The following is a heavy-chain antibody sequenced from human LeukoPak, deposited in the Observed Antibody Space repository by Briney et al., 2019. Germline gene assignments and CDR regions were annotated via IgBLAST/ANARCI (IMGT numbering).Heavy chain of an antibody. D-gene: IGHD3-10*01. CDR3: AKHSRTGSSFDPFEY. CDR1: GYSFTTYW. J-gene: IGHJ4*02. V-gene: IGHV5-51*01. Sequence: PGESLKISCKGSGYSFTTYWIGWVRQMPGRGLEWMGIIYPGDSDTRYSPSLQGQVTISADKSISTAYLQWSRLKASDTAIYYCAKHSRTGSSFDPFEYWGQGTLVTVSS. CDR2: IYPGDSDT.